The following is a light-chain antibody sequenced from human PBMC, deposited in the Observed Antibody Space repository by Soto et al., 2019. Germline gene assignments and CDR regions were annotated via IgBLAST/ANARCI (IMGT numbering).Light chain of an antibody. CDR2: DAT. CDR3: QQFAKSST. V-gene: IGKV1-5*01. CDR1: HNIERW. J-gene: IGKJ1*01. Sequence: IQMTQSPSTLSASVGDRVTITCRASHNIERWMAWYQQKRGRAPSLLIFDATTLHSGVPSRFSGGGSGTEFTLTINGLQPDDFANYYCQQFAKSSTFGQGPKVHI.